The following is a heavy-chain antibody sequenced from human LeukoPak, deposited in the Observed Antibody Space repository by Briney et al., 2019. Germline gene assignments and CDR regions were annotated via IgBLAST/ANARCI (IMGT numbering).Heavy chain of an antibody. CDR3: ARDVDGYNAGAFDP. V-gene: IGHV3-53*04. Sequence: GGSLRLSCAASGFTVSSNYMSWVRQAPGKGLEWVSVTYSGGSTYYADSVKGRFTISRHNSKNTLYLQMNSLRAEDTAVYYCARDVDGYNAGAFDPWGQGTLVTVSS. CDR1: GFTVSSNY. CDR2: TYSGGST. D-gene: IGHD5-24*01. J-gene: IGHJ5*02.